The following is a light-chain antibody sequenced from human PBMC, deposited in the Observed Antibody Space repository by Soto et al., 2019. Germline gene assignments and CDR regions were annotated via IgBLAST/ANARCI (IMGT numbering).Light chain of an antibody. CDR1: QSVSSSF. CDR3: QQYGTSPQT. CDR2: DTS. J-gene: IGKJ1*01. Sequence: EDVFTQSPGTLTLSPGESATLSCRASQSVSSSFLAWYQQKPGQAPRLLIYDTSTRASGVPDRFSGSGSGTEFTLTISRLEPEDFAVYYCQQYGTSPQTFGQGTKVDI. V-gene: IGKV3-20*01.